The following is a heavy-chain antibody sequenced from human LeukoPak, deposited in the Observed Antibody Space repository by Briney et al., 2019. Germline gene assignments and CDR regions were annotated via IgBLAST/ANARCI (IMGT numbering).Heavy chain of an antibody. D-gene: IGHD2-15*01. CDR3: ARALPPESSHCSGGSCYYY. CDR1: VYTFTSYD. CDR2: MNPNSGNT. Sequence: VASVKVSCKASVYTFTSYDINWVRQATGQGLEWMGWMNPNSGNTGYAQKFQGRVTMTRNTSISTAYMELSSLRSEDTAVYYCARALPPESSHCSGGSCYYYWGQGTLVTVSS. V-gene: IGHV1-8*01. J-gene: IGHJ4*02.